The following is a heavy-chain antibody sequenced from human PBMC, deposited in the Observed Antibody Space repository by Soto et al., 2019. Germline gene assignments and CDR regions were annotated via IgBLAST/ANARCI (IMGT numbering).Heavy chain of an antibody. D-gene: IGHD6-19*01. CDR1: GFTFSSYA. CDR2: ISNDGSNK. V-gene: IGHV3-30*04. J-gene: IGHJ4*02. Sequence: GGSLRLSCAASGFTFSSYAMHWVRQAPGKGLEWVAVISNDGSNKYYADSVKGRFTISRDNSKNTLYLQMNSLRAEDAAVYYCAREVKVAGQYPGDYWGQGTLVTVSS. CDR3: AREVKVAGQYPGDY.